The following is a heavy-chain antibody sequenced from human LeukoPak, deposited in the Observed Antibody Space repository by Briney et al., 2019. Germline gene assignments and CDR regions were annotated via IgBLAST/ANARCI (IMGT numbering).Heavy chain of an antibody. J-gene: IGHJ6*02. D-gene: IGHD3-10*01. CDR2: IYYSGST. CDR1: GGSISSYY. V-gene: IGHV4-59*01. CDR3: ARDGLLGQDPYYYSSGMDV. Sequence: SETLSLTCTVSGGSISSYYWSWIRQPPGKGLEWIGYIYYSGSTNYNPSLKSRVTISVDTSKNQFSLKLSSVTATDTAVYYCARDGLLGQDPYYYSSGMDVWGQGTTVTVSS.